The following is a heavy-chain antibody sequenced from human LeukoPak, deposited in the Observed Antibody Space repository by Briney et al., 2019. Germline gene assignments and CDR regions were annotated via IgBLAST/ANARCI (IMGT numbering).Heavy chain of an antibody. D-gene: IGHD1-26*01. CDR1: GFSFSDYN. J-gene: IGHJ4*02. Sequence: GGSLRLSCAASGFSFSDYNMNWVRQAPGKGLEWVAYISSSSSTTHYADSVTGRFSISRDNAKSSLYLQMNSLRVEDTAVYYCARDLYSGSYYDFDYWGQETLVTVSS. CDR3: ARDLYSGSYYDFDY. V-gene: IGHV3-48*01. CDR2: ISSSSSTT.